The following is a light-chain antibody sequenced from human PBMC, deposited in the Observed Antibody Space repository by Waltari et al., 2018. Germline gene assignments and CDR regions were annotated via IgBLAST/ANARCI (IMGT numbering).Light chain of an antibody. CDR2: LGS. J-gene: IGKJ4*01. Sequence: IVLTQSPLSLPVTPGEPASISCRSSQSLLHINGYDYFNWYLQKPGQSPQLLIYLGSNRASGVPDRFSGSGSGTDFTLNISRVEPEDVGVYFCMQALETPLTFGGGTRVEIK. V-gene: IGKV2-28*01. CDR1: QSLLHINGYDY. CDR3: MQALETPLT.